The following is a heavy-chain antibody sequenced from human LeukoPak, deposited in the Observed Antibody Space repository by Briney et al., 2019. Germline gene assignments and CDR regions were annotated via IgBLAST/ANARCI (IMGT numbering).Heavy chain of an antibody. V-gene: IGHV3-23*01. CDR1: GFTFSSHA. CDR3: AKWDYDFRSTYYKGYYFDN. J-gene: IGHJ4*02. CDR2: ISGSDGTT. D-gene: IGHD3-3*01. Sequence: GGSLRLFCAASGFTFSSHAMSWVRQAPGKGLEWVSVISGSDGTTYYADSVKGRFTISRDNSKNTLYLQMNSLRAEDTAVYFCAKWDYDFRSTYYKGYYFDNWGQGTLVTVSS.